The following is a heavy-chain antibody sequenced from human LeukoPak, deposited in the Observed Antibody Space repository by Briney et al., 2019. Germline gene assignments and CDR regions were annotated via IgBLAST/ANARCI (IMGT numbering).Heavy chain of an antibody. D-gene: IGHD3-22*01. J-gene: IGHJ3*02. CDR3: ARVRFYYYDSNDAFDI. Sequence: KPSETLSLTCTVSGGSISSYYWSWIRQPPGKGLEWIGYIYYSGSTNYNPSLKSRFTISVDMSKNQFSLKLSSVTAADTAVYYCARVRFYYYDSNDAFDIWGQGTMVTVSS. CDR1: GGSISSYY. V-gene: IGHV4-59*01. CDR2: IYYSGST.